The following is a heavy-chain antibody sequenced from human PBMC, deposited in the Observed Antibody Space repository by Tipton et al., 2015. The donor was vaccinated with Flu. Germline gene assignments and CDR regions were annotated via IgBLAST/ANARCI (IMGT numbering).Heavy chain of an antibody. J-gene: IGHJ4*02. CDR1: GDSIRSDYC. CDR2: VSRSGDT. D-gene: IGHD2-2*01. CDR3: GRHPADAPDY. V-gene: IGHV4-38-2*01. Sequence: TLSLTCAVSGDSIRSDYCWGWIRQFPGKGLEWIGTVSRSGDTIYNPSLKSRVTISIDTSKNQFSLKLSSVTAADTAMYYCGRHPADAPDYWGQGTLVTVSS.